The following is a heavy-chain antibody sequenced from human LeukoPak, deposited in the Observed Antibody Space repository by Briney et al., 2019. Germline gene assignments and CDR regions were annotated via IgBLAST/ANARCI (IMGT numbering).Heavy chain of an antibody. V-gene: IGHV3-23*01. CDR1: GFTFSKYA. CDR3: AKHRGSGVAGTGGVES. Sequence: GGSLRLSCAASGFTFSKYAMSWVRQAPGKGLEWVSVITGSESSTYYADSVRGRFTISRDNPKNTLYLQMNSLRADDTAVYYCAKHRGSGVAGTGGVESWGQGTLVTVSS. CDR2: ITGSESST. J-gene: IGHJ4*02. D-gene: IGHD6-19*01.